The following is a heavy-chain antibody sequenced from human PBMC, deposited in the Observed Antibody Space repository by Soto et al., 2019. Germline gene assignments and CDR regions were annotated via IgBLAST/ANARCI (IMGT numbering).Heavy chain of an antibody. V-gene: IGHV6-1*01. CDR3: ARGSWDDVSGHYYMDV. CDR1: GDRVSSNIAC. J-gene: IGHJ6*03. Sequence: PSQTLSRSCAFSGDRVSSNIACSNWFRQTPSRGLEWLGRTYYKSKWYYTYAASVKSRITVSPDTSKNQFSLQLTSVTPEDTAVYYCARGSWDDVSGHYYMDVWDKGTTVTVSS. CDR2: TYYKSKWYY. D-gene: IGHD1-1*01.